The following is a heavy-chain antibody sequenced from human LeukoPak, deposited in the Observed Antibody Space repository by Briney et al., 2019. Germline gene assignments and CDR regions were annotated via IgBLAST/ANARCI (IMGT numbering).Heavy chain of an antibody. Sequence: RASVKVSCKASGYTFTGYYMHWVRQAPGQGLEWMGWINPNSGGTNYAQKFQGRVTMTRDTSISTAYMELSRLRSDDTAVYYCARGGNSGWRTPNDDYWGQGTLVTVSS. CDR2: INPNSGGT. CDR1: GYTFTGYY. D-gene: IGHD6-19*01. J-gene: IGHJ4*02. CDR3: ARGGNSGWRTPNDDY. V-gene: IGHV1-2*02.